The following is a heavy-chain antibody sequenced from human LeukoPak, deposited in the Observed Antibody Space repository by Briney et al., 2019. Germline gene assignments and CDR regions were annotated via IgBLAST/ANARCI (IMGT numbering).Heavy chain of an antibody. D-gene: IGHD1-26*01. CDR1: GFTVSANY. CDR3: ARDFYGGRYGVDY. V-gene: IGHV3-66*02. CDR2: IYSGGST. Sequence: GGSLRLSCAASGFTVSANYMTWVRQAPGKGLEWVSSIYSGGSTYYSDSVKGRFTISGDNSKNTLYLQMNSLRPEDTAVYYCARDFYGGRYGVDYWGQGTLVTVSS. J-gene: IGHJ4*02.